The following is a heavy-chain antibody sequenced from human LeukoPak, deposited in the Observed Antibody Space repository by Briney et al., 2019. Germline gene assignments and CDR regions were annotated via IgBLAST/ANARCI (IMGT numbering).Heavy chain of an antibody. J-gene: IGHJ4*02. CDR1: GFTFSSYG. Sequence: SGGSLRLSCAASGFTFSSYGMHWVRQAPGKGLEWVAVIWYDGSNKYYADSVKGRFTISRDNSKNTLYLQMNSLRAEGTAVYYCARDSDVGFGDGTFDYWGQGTLVTVSS. CDR2: IWYDGSNK. D-gene: IGHD3-10*01. CDR3: ARDSDVGFGDGTFDY. V-gene: IGHV3-33*01.